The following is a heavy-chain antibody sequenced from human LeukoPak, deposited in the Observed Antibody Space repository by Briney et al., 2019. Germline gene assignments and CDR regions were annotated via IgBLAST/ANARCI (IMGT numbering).Heavy chain of an antibody. V-gene: IGHV4-34*01. J-gene: IGHJ5*02. CDR3: ARGLYGDYSFDP. CDR2: INHSGST. CDR1: GGSFSGYY. D-gene: IGHD4-17*01. Sequence: SETLSLTCAVYGGSFSGYYWSWIRQPPGKGLEWIGEINHSGSTNYNPSLKSRVTISVDTSKNQFPLKLSSVTAADTAVYYCARGLYGDYSFDPWGQGTLVTVSS.